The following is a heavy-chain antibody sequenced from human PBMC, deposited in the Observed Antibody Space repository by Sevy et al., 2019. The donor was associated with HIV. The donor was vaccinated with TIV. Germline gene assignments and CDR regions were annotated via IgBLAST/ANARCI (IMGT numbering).Heavy chain of an antibody. V-gene: IGHV3-21*01. CDR2: MTSSGSYI. Sequence: GGSLRLSCAASGFTFSTSTMNWVRQAPGKGLEWVSLMTSSGSYILYADSVKGRFTFSRDNAKNSVFLQMNSLGVEDTAVYYCVRDGWNYCGQGTLVTVSS. CDR1: GFTFSTST. D-gene: IGHD2-15*01. CDR3: VRDGWNY. J-gene: IGHJ4*02.